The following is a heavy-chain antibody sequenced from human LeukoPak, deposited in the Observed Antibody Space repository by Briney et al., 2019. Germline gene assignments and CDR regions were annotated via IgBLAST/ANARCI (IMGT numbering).Heavy chain of an antibody. Sequence: SQTLSLTCAISGDSVSSNSAAWNWIRQSPSRGLEWLGRTQYRSKWYNDYAVSVKSRITINPDTSKNQFSLQLNSVTPEDTAVYYCARGAGPKQQLTAYYFDYWGQGTLVTVSS. D-gene: IGHD6-13*01. CDR1: GDSVSSNSAA. CDR2: TQYRSKWYN. CDR3: ARGAGPKQQLTAYYFDY. J-gene: IGHJ4*02. V-gene: IGHV6-1*01.